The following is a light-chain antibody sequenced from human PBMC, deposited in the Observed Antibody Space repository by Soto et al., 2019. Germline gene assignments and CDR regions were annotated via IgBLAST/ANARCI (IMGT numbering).Light chain of an antibody. CDR1: QSLRTNS. CDR3: QQYDPSPRT. J-gene: IGKJ1*01. CDR2: GVY. Sequence: EMVLTQSPSTLSLSLGERATLSCRASQSLRTNSLAWYQQKPGQAPRLLISGVYSRAAGIPYKFSGSGSGTDFTLTISRLEPEDFAVYYCQQYDPSPRTFGQGTKVEV. V-gene: IGKV3-20*01.